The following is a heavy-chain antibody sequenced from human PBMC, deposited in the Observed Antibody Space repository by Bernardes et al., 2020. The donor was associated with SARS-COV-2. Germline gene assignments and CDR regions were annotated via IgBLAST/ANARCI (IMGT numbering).Heavy chain of an antibody. CDR1: GGSIGSYY. J-gene: IGHJ2*01. CDR3: ARDLSHLVRRGFDL. D-gene: IGHD3-10*01. V-gene: IGHV4-59*01. CDR2: IYYSGST. Sequence: SETLSPTCTVSGGSIGSYYWAWIRQPPGKGLEWIGYIYYSGSTNYNPSLKSRVTISVDRSQNQFSLNLSSVTPADTAVYYCARDLSHLVRRGFDLWGRGTLVTVSS.